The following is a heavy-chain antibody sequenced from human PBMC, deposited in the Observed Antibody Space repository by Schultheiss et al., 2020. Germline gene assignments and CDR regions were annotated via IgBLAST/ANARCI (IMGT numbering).Heavy chain of an antibody. Sequence: GGSLRLSCAASGFTFSDYYMSWIRQAPGKGLEWVSYISSSGSTIYYADSVKGRFTISRDNAKNSLYLQMNSLRAEDTAVYYCAREVVVAASGWFDPWGQGTLVTVSS. J-gene: IGHJ5*02. V-gene: IGHV3-11*01. CDR3: AREVVVAASGWFDP. D-gene: IGHD2-15*01. CDR2: ISSSGSTI. CDR1: GFTFSDYY.